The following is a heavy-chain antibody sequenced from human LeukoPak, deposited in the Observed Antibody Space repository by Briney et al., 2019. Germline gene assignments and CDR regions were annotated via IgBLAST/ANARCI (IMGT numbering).Heavy chain of an antibody. CDR2: ISYDGSNK. J-gene: IGHJ4*02. V-gene: IGHV3-30-3*01. D-gene: IGHD6-19*01. Sequence: GGSLRLSCAASGFTFSSYAMHWVRQAPGKGLEWVAVISYDGSNKYYADSVKGRFTISRDNSKNTLYLQMNSLRAEDTAVYYCAIVPTRGSVAGMFGYWGQGTLVTVSS. CDR3: AIVPTRGSVAGMFGY. CDR1: GFTFSSYA.